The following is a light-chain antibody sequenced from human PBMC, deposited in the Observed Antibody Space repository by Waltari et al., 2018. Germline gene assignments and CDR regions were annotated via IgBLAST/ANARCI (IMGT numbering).Light chain of an antibody. Sequence: QSVLTQPHAVSADPGQKVTISCSGSSSNIGNTYVFVYQHPPVTAPKLLIYDNNKLPSGIPDRFSGSKSGTSATLGITGLQTGNEADYYCGTWDSSLSASWVFGGGTKVTVL. CDR2: DNN. CDR1: SSNIGNTY. J-gene: IGLJ3*02. CDR3: GTWDSSLSASWV. V-gene: IGLV1-51*01.